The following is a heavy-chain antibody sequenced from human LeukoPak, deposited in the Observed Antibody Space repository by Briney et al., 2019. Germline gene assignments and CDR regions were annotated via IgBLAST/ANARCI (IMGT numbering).Heavy chain of an antibody. J-gene: IGHJ4*02. D-gene: IGHD3-3*01. CDR3: ARADFWNSFDS. CDR2: IYYTATT. Sequence: SETLSLTCTVSGGSISSSNYYWGWIRQPPGKGPEWSGSIYYTATTYYNPSLKRRVTLSVDTSKNQFSLRLTSVTAADTAMYYCARADFWNSFDSWGQGTLVTVSS. CDR1: GGSISSSNYY. V-gene: IGHV4-39*01.